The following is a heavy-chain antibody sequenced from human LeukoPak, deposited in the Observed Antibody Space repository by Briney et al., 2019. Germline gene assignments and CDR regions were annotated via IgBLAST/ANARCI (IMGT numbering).Heavy chain of an antibody. V-gene: IGHV4-39*07. Sequence: SETLSLTCTVSGGSISSSSYYWGWIRQPPGKGLEWIGSIYYSGSTYYNPSLKSRVTISVDTSKNQFSLKLSSVTAADTAVYYCARRAQGSYSGGYYFDYWGQGTLVTVSS. CDR3: ARRAQGSYSGGYYFDY. J-gene: IGHJ4*02. D-gene: IGHD1-26*01. CDR1: GGSISSSSYY. CDR2: IYYSGST.